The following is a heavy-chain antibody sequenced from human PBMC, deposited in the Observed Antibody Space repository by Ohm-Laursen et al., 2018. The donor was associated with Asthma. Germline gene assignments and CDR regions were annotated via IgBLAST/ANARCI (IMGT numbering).Heavy chain of an antibody. CDR3: ARGYCSSTSCYAGYDAFDI. D-gene: IGHD2-2*01. V-gene: IGHV1-46*01. CDR2: INPSGGST. CDR1: GYTFTSYY. J-gene: IGHJ3*02. Sequence: ASVKVSCKASGYTFTSYYMHWVRQAPGQGLEWMGIINPSGGSTSYAQKFQGRVTMTRDTSTSTVYMELSSLRSEDTAVYYCARGYCSSTSCYAGYDAFDIWGQGTMVTVSS.